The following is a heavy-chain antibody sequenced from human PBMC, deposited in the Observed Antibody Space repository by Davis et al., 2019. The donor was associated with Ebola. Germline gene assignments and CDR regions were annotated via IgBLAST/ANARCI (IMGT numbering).Heavy chain of an antibody. J-gene: IGHJ4*02. D-gene: IGHD3-16*01. CDR1: GAFVSSGGYS. Sequence: SETLSLTCAVSGAFVSSGGYSWIWIRQPPGKGLEWIGYYYYTGSTYYSPSLRSRVTISVDTSKNLFSLKLTSVTAADTAVYYCTRDFDWDGGYWGQGTLVTVSP. CDR3: TRDFDWDGGY. CDR2: YYYTGST. V-gene: IGHV4-30-2*01.